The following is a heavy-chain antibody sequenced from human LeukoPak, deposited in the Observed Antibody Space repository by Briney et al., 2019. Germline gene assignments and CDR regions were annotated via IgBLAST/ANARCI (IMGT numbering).Heavy chain of an antibody. CDR2: ISSRGSII. V-gene: IGHV3-11*01. CDR1: GFTFSDDY. CDR3: AKDERNWNYNLASQTYD. J-gene: IGHJ4*02. D-gene: IGHD1-7*01. Sequence: GGSLRLSCAASGFTFSDDYMTWVRQAPGKGLEWVSCISSRGSIIHYADSVKGRFTISRDNAKNSLYLQMSSLRAEDTAVYYCAKDERNWNYNLASQTYDWGQGTLVTVSS.